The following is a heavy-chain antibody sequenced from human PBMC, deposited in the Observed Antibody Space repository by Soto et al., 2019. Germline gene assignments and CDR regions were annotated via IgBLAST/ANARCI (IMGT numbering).Heavy chain of an antibody. D-gene: IGHD3-3*01. Sequence: EVQLVESGGGLVQPGRSLRLSCAASGFTFDDYAMHWVRQAPGKGLEWVSGISWNSGSIGYADSVKGRFTISRDNAKNSLYLQMNRLRAEDTALYYCAKDIWDKFWSAYYTGFDSCGQGTLVTVSS. CDR2: ISWNSGSI. CDR3: AKDIWDKFWSAYYTGFDS. V-gene: IGHV3-9*01. CDR1: GFTFDDYA. J-gene: IGHJ4*02.